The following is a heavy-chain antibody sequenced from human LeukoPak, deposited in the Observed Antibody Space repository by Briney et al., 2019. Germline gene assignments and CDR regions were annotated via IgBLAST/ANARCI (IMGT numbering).Heavy chain of an antibody. V-gene: IGHV3-9*03. J-gene: IGHJ4*02. CDR2: CWNSGSI. D-gene: IGHD1-26*01. CDR3: AKDKGSGSYYGLDY. Sequence: CWNSGSIGYADSVKGRFTISRDNAKNSLYLQMNSLRAEDMALYYCAKDKGSGSYYGLDYWGQGTLVTVSS.